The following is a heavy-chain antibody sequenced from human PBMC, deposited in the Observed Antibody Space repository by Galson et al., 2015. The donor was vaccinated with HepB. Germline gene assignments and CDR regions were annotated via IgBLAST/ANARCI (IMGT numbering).Heavy chain of an antibody. CDR1: GSTFSAYG. D-gene: IGHD3-10*01. CDR3: ARDRGVTDAFDI. Sequence: SLRLSCAASGSTFSAYGMHWVRQAPGKGLEWVAVIWYDGNNKYYADSVKGRFTISRDNSMDTLYLQVNSLRAEDTAVYYCARDRGVTDAFDIWGQGTLVTVSS. J-gene: IGHJ3*02. V-gene: IGHV3-33*08. CDR2: IWYDGNNK.